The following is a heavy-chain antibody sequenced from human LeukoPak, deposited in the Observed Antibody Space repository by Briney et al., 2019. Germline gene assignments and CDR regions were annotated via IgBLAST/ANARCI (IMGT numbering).Heavy chain of an antibody. D-gene: IGHD6-6*01. Sequence: GGSLRLSCAASGFTFDDYGMSWVRQAPGKGLEWVSGINWNGGSTGYADSVKGRFTISRDNAKNSLYLQMNSLRAEDTAVYYCAAYSSSSNYYYYYMDVWGKGTTVTVSS. CDR2: INWNGGST. CDR3: AAYSSSSNYYYYYMDV. J-gene: IGHJ6*03. CDR1: GFTFDDYG. V-gene: IGHV3-20*04.